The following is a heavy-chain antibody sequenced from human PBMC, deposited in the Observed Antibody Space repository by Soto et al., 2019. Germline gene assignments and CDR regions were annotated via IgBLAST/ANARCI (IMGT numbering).Heavy chain of an antibody. V-gene: IGHV4-59*01. Sequence: SETLSLTCTVSGDSISGYSWSWIRQPPGKGLEWIGYLSYSESTTSTPSLKSRVTISVDTSKNQFSLELSSVTAADTAVYFCARDGGTYLTRYFDSWGQGALVTV. D-gene: IGHD3-10*01. CDR1: GDSISGYS. CDR2: LSYSEST. CDR3: ARDGGTYLTRYFDS. J-gene: IGHJ4*02.